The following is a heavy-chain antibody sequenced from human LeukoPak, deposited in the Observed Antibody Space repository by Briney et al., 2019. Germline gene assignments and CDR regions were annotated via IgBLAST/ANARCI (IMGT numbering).Heavy chain of an antibody. CDR3: ARGFRTPYSGSHHFDY. J-gene: IGHJ4*02. CDR2: INPNSGGT. CDR1: GYSFTGYY. D-gene: IGHD6-6*01. Sequence: ASVKVSCKASGYSFTGYYMHWVRQAPGQGLEWMGWINPNSGGTNYAQKFQGRVTMTRDTSISTAYMELSRLRSDDTAVYYCARGFRTPYSGSHHFDYWGQGTLVTVSS. V-gene: IGHV1-2*02.